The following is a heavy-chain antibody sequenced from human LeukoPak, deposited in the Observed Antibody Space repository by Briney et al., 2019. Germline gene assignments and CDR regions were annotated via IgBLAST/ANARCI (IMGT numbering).Heavy chain of an antibody. Sequence: SGGSLRLSCAASGFTVSSNYMSWVRQAPGKGLEWVSVIYSGGSTYYADSVKGRFTISRDNSKNTLYLQTNSLRAEDTAVYYCARNTCSGGSCQLDYWGQGTLVTVSS. D-gene: IGHD2-15*01. CDR2: IYSGGST. CDR1: GFTVSSNY. J-gene: IGHJ4*02. CDR3: ARNTCSGGSCQLDY. V-gene: IGHV3-66*01.